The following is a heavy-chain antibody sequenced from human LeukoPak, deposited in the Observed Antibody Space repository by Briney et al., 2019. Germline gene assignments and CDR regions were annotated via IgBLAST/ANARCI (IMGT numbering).Heavy chain of an antibody. CDR2: NYCSGST. J-gene: IGHJ4*02. Sequence: SETLSLTCTVSGGSISSSSYYWGWSRQPPGKGLEWIMSNYCSGSTYYNPSLNSRVTISVDTSNNQFSLKLSSLTAADTAVYYCARGAQQLLSGVDYWGQGTLVTVSS. CDR1: GGSISSSSYY. CDR3: ARGAQQLLSGVDY. V-gene: IGHV4-39*07. D-gene: IGHD6-13*01.